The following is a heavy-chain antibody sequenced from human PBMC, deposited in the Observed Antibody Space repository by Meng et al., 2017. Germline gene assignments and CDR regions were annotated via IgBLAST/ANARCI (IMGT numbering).Heavy chain of an antibody. J-gene: IGHJ5*02. D-gene: IGHD4-17*01. Sequence: SVKVSCKASGYTFTGYYMHWVRQAPGQGLEWMGGIIPIFGTANYAQKFQGRVTITADKSTSTAYMELSSLRSEDTAVYYCARDQVTKGFDPWGQGTLVTVSS. CDR1: GYTFTGYY. CDR2: IIPIFGTA. CDR3: ARDQVTKGFDP. V-gene: IGHV1-69*06.